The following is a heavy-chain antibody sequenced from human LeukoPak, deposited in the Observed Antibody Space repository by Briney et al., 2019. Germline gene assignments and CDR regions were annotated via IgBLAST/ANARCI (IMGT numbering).Heavy chain of an antibody. V-gene: IGHV1-2*02. CDR3: ARGPLMTTVTTFTY. J-gene: IGHJ4*02. D-gene: IGHD4-17*01. Sequence: ASVKVSCKASGYTFTGYYMHWVRQAPGQGLEWMGWINPNSGGTSYAQKFQGRVTMTRDTSISTAYMELSRLRSDDTAVYYCARGPLMTTVTTFTYWGQGTLVTVSS. CDR1: GYTFTGYY. CDR2: INPNSGGT.